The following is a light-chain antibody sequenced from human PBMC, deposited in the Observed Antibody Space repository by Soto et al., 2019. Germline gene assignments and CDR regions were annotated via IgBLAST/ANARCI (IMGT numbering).Light chain of an antibody. CDR1: QTMRSSH. CDR3: KHDCTSLT. CDR2: GAF. Sequence: EMVLTQSPSTLSVSPGEIATISCRASQTMRSSHLASYQQKPGQAPRLLISGAFTRNFAVPDRFSGSGSGSNFTLTIRRPQPGAVEEYYCKHDCTSLTFGGGTTVDIK. V-gene: IGKV3-20*01. J-gene: IGKJ4*01.